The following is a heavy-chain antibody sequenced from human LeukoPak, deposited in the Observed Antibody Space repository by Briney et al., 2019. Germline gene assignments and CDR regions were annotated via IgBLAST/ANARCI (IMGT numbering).Heavy chain of an antibody. CDR1: GFTSSNYG. V-gene: IGHV3-33*01. Sequence: GGSLRLSCAASGFTSSNYGMHWVRQAPGKGLEWVAVIWYDGSNKYYADSVKGRFTISRDNSRTTLYLQMNSLRAEDTAVYYCARVGYCSGGSCYPDYYYFYGMDVWGQGTTVTVSS. CDR2: IWYDGSNK. J-gene: IGHJ6*02. CDR3: ARVGYCSGGSCYPDYYYFYGMDV. D-gene: IGHD2-15*01.